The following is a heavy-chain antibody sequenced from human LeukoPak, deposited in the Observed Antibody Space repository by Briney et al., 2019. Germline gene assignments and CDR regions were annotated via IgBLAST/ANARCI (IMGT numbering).Heavy chain of an antibody. CDR3: AKEPYSSSWYFDY. Sequence: TGGSLRLSCAASGFTFSSYGMHWVRQAPGKGLEWVAVISYDGSNKYYADSVKGRFTISRDNSKNTLYLQVNSLRAEDTAVYYCAKEPYSSSWYFDYWGQGTLVTVSS. J-gene: IGHJ4*02. V-gene: IGHV3-30*18. CDR2: ISYDGSNK. D-gene: IGHD6-13*01. CDR1: GFTFSSYG.